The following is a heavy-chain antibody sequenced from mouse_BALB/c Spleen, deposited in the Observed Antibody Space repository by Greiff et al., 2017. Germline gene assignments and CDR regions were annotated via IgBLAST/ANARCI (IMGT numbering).Heavy chain of an antibody. J-gene: IGHJ1*01. D-gene: IGHD1-1*01. V-gene: IGHV5-17*02. CDR3: TREVITTVVASWYFDV. Sequence: DVMLVESGGGLVQPGGSRKLSCAASGFTFSSFGMHWVRQAPEKGLEWVAYISSGSSTIYYADTVKGRFTISRDNPKNTLFLQMSSLKSEDTAMYYCTREVITTVVASWYFDVWGAGTTVTVSS. CDR1: GFTFSSFG. CDR2: ISSGSSTI.